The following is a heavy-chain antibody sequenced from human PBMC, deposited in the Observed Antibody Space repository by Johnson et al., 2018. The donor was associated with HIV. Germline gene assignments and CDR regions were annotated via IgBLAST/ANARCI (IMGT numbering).Heavy chain of an antibody. J-gene: IGHJ3*02. CDR3: AKGAAAAGPDAFDI. D-gene: IGHD6-13*01. Sequence: VQLVESGGGLVQPGRSLRLSCAASGFTVSSNYMSWVRQAPGKGLEWVSVIYSGGSTYYADSVKGRFTISRDNSKNTLYLQMNSLRAEDTAVYYCAKGAAAAGPDAFDIWGQGTMVTVSS. V-gene: IGHV3-66*01. CDR2: IYSGGST. CDR1: GFTVSSNY.